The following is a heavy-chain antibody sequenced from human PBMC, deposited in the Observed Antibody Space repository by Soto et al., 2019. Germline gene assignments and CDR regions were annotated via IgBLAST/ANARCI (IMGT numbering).Heavy chain of an antibody. CDR1: GFTFSDYY. CDR2: ISRSGSRT. CDR3: ARDSAFKGVDN. Sequence: QVHLVESGGGWVKPGESLRLSCEASGFTFSDYYMNWIRQAPGKGLEWVAHISRSGSRTFIGDSMKGRFTVSRANAKNSLFLEMNSLRAEDTAVYYCARDSAFKGVDNWGQGLLVTVSS. V-gene: IGHV3-11*01. D-gene: IGHD2-8*01. J-gene: IGHJ4*02.